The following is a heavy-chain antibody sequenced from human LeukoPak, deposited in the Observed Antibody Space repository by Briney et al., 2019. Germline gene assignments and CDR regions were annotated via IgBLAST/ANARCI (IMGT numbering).Heavy chain of an antibody. D-gene: IGHD2-2*01. CDR3: ARVVPAATPYFDY. CDR1: GGSLSSYY. CDR2: IYYSGST. J-gene: IGHJ4*02. V-gene: IGHV4-59*01. Sequence: SETLSLTCTVSGGSLSSYYRSWLRQPPGKGLEWIGYIYYSGSTNYNPSLTSRVTISVDTSKNQFSLKLSSVTAADTAVYYCARVVPAATPYFDYWGQGTLVTVSS.